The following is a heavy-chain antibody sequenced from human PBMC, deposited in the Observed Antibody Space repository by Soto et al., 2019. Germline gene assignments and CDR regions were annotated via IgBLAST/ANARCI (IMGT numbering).Heavy chain of an antibody. D-gene: IGHD3-10*01. CDR3: AGGPQYGSAGYSYNF. J-gene: IGHJ4*02. Sequence: QVHLVQSGAEVKRPGVSVKVSCKASGYTFSNYYMHWVRQVPGHGLEWMGIINPSGGGTTYPQRFRGRRTVTRDTSTSTVYTELSRLRSDDTAIYFCAGGPQYGSAGYSYNFWGQGTLVTVSS. CDR2: INPSGGGT. CDR1: GYTFSNYY. V-gene: IGHV1-46*01.